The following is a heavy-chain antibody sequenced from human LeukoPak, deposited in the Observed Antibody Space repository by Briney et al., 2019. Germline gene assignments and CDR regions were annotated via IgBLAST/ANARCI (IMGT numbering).Heavy chain of an antibody. V-gene: IGHV3-15*01. CDR3: TTEGGWSYYFDY. CDR2: IRSKTDGGTV. J-gene: IGHJ4*02. D-gene: IGHD2-15*01. CDR1: GFTFSNAW. Sequence: KPGGSLRLSCAASGFTFSNAWMSWVRQAPGKGLEWVGRIRSKTDGGTVDYAAPVKGRFTISRDDSKSTLYLLLNSLIAEDTAVYYCTTEGGWSYYFDYWGQGTLVTVSS.